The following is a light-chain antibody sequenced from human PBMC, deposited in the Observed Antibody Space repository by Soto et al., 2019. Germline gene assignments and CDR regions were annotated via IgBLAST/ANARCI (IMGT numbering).Light chain of an antibody. V-gene: IGKV1-39*01. Sequence: DIQMSHSLSSLSASVGNRVTITSLASQSISSYLNWYQQKPGKAPKLLIYAASSLQSGVPSRFSGSGSGTDFPLTISSLQTEDFATYYCQQSYSTPPTFGQGTKVDIK. CDR3: QQSYSTPPT. CDR1: QSISSY. J-gene: IGKJ1*01. CDR2: AAS.